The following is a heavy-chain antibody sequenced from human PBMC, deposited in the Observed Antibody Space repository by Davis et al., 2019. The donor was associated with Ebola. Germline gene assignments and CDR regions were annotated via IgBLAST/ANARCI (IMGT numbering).Heavy chain of an antibody. V-gene: IGHV1-3*01. CDR3: AREAGSRELLFQLMDV. D-gene: IGHD2-21*01. J-gene: IGHJ6*02. CDR1: GYTFTSYA. Sequence: AASVKVSCKASGYTFTSYAMHWVRQAPGQRLEWMGWINAGNGNTKYSQKFQGRVTITADKSTSTAYMELSSLRSEDTAVYYCAREAGSRELLFQLMDVWGQGTTVTVSS. CDR2: INAGNGNT.